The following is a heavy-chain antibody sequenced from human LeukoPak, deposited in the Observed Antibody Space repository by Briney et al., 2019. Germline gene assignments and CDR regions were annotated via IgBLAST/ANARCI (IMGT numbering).Heavy chain of an antibody. Sequence: GRSLTLSCPASGFTFDDYAMHWVRHPAGKGLDWVGGTGNSGSIDYADSVEGRFTISRDNAKNSLYLQMNSLRAEDMALYYCAKDFREYDSSVFDYWGQGTLVTVSS. D-gene: IGHD3-22*01. V-gene: IGHV3-9*03. CDR2: TGNSGSI. CDR3: AKDFREYDSSVFDY. J-gene: IGHJ4*02. CDR1: GFTFDDYA.